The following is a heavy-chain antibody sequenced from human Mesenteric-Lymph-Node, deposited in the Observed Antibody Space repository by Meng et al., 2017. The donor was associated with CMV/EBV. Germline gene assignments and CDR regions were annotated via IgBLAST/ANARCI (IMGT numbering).Heavy chain of an antibody. CDR2: IYRGGST. Sequence: GESLKISCAASGFTVSSAYMSWLRQPPGKGLEWVSVIYRGGSTYYADSVKGRFSVSRDNSKNTLFLQMNSLRAEDTATYYCARDSYDMGYYFDFWGRGTQVTVSS. D-gene: IGHD3-16*01. CDR3: ARDSYDMGYYFDF. V-gene: IGHV3-53*01. J-gene: IGHJ4*02. CDR1: GFTVSSAY.